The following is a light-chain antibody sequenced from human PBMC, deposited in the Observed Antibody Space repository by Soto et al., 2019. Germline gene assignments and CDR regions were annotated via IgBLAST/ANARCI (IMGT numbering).Light chain of an antibody. CDR2: TSS. CDR1: QGISSH. J-gene: IGKJ4*01. CDR3: QQYFSYPLT. V-gene: IGKV1-8*01. Sequence: ATRMTPSPSSFSASTGDRVTITCRTSQGISSHLAWYQVKPGKAPRLLIYTSSYLESGVPSRFSGNGSGTDFTLTIISLQSEDVAVYYCQQYFSYPLTFGGGTKVEIK.